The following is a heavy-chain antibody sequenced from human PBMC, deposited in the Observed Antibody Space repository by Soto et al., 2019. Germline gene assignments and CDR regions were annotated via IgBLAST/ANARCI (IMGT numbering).Heavy chain of an antibody. Sequence: SVKVSCKASGGTFNSYTISWVRQAPGQGLEWMGRIIPILDITNYAQKFQGRVAITADKSTSTAYMELSSLRSEDTAVYYCARLTGTTRDCWGQGTLVTVSS. J-gene: IGHJ4*02. CDR1: GGTFNSYT. V-gene: IGHV1-69*02. CDR3: ARLTGTTRDC. D-gene: IGHD1-20*01. CDR2: IIPILDIT.